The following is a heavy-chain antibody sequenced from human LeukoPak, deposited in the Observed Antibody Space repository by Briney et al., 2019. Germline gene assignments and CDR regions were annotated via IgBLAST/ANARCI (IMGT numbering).Heavy chain of an antibody. V-gene: IGHV3-11*04. CDR3: ARDQGYYLPDY. J-gene: IGHJ4*02. Sequence: GGSLRLSCAASGFTVSSSYMSWVRQAPGKGLEWVSYISRSGSNIYYADSVKGRFTNSRDNAKNSLYLQMNSLRAEDTAVYYCARDQGYYLPDYWGQGTLVTVSS. CDR1: GFTVSSSY. D-gene: IGHD1-26*01. CDR2: ISRSGSNI.